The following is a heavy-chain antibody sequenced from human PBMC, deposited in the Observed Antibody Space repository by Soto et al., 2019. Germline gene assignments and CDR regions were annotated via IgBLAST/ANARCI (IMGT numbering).Heavy chain of an antibody. D-gene: IGHD2-15*01. CDR2: IYYSGST. CDR3: AGALPGDGMDV. CDR1: GGSISSGDYY. J-gene: IGHJ6*02. V-gene: IGHV4-30-4*01. Sequence: SETLSLTCTVSGGSISSGDYYWSWIRQPPGKGLEWIGYIYYSGSTYYNPSLKSRVTISVDTSKNQFSLKLSSVTAADTAVYYCAGALPGDGMDVWGQGTTVTVSS.